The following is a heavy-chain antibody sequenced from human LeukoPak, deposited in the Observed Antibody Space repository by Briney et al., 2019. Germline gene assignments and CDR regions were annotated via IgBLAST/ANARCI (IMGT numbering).Heavy chain of an antibody. Sequence: GGSLRLSCAASGFTFDDYAMHWVRQAPGKGLEWVSGISWNSGSIGYADSVKGRFTISRDNAKNSLYLQMNSLRAEDTALYYSAKDSGYDSMWYFDYWGQGTLVTVSS. V-gene: IGHV3-9*01. CDR1: GFTFDDYA. D-gene: IGHD5-12*01. CDR3: AKDSGYDSMWYFDY. CDR2: ISWNSGSI. J-gene: IGHJ4*02.